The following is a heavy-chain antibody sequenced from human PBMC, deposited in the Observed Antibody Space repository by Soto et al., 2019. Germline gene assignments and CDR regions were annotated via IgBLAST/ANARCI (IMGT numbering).Heavy chain of an antibody. D-gene: IGHD3-3*01. Sequence: EVQLLESGGGLVQPGGSLRLSCAASGFTFSSYAMSWVRQAPRKGLEWVSAISGSGGSTYYADSVKGRFTISRDNSKNTLYLQMNSLRAEDTAVYYCAKQRFLEWFPFDYWGQGTLVTVSS. CDR2: ISGSGGST. CDR3: AKQRFLEWFPFDY. CDR1: GFTFSSYA. V-gene: IGHV3-23*01. J-gene: IGHJ4*02.